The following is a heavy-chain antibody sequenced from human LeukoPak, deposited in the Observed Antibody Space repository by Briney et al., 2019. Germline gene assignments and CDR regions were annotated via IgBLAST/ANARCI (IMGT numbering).Heavy chain of an antibody. J-gene: IGHJ5*02. CDR3: ARGIGDYSNYDLWFDP. CDR2: MNPNSGNT. V-gene: IGHV1-8*01. Sequence: GASVKVSCKASGYTFTSYDINWVRQATGQGLEWMGWMNPNSGNTGYAQKFQGRVTMTRNTSISTAYMELSSRRSEDTAVYYCARGIGDYSNYDLWFDPWGQGTLVTVSS. D-gene: IGHD4-11*01. CDR1: GYTFTSYD.